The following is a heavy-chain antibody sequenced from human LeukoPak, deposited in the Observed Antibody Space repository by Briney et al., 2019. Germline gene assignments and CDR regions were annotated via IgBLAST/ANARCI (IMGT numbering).Heavy chain of an antibody. D-gene: IGHD6-13*01. Sequence: ASVKVSCMASGYTFTSYAMNWVRQAPGQGFEWMGWINTNTGNLTYAQGFTGRFVFSLDTSVSTAYLQISSLKAEDTAVYYCARKTRVGQQLYYFDYWGQGTLVTVSS. V-gene: IGHV7-4-1*02. CDR2: INTNTGNL. J-gene: IGHJ4*02. CDR3: ARKTRVGQQLYYFDY. CDR1: GYTFTSYA.